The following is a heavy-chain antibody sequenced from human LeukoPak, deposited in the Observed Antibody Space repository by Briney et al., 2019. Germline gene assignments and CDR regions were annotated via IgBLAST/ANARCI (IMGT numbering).Heavy chain of an antibody. CDR1: GFTFSSYL. CDR2: IKKDGSDK. J-gene: IGHJ4*02. D-gene: IGHD6-19*01. Sequence: GGSLRLSCAASGFTFSSYLMNWVRQAPGKGLEWVANIKKDGSDKNYLGSVKGRFTISRDNAKNSLYVQMNSLRVEDTAVYYCVAGSGWRFDYWGQGTLATVSS. V-gene: IGHV3-7*01. CDR3: VAGSGWRFDY.